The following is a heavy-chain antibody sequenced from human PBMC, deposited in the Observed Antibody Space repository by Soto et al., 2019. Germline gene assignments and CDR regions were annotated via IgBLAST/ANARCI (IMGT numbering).Heavy chain of an antibody. Sequence: GGSLRLSCAASGFTCSRYWMHWVRQAPGEGLMWVSRINSDGSMTSYADSVKGRFTISGDNSKNTLYLQMNSLRAEDTAVYYCAKRGTLTGAPGAVDVWGQGTTVTVSS. D-gene: IGHD1-26*01. CDR2: INSDGSMT. J-gene: IGHJ6*02. CDR3: AKRGTLTGAPGAVDV. V-gene: IGHV3-74*01. CDR1: GFTCSRYW.